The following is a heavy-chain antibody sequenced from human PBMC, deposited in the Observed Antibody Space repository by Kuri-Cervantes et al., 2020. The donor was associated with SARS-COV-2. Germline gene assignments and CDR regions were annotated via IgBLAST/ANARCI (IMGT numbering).Heavy chain of an antibody. CDR1: GGTFSSYA. Sequence: AVKVSCKASGGTFSSYAISWVRQAPGQGLEWMGMIIPIFGTANYAQKFQGRVTITTDESTSTASMELSSLRSEDTAVYYCAREQPDATFFDYWGQGTLVTVSS. CDR2: IIPIFGTA. D-gene: IGHD6-13*01. CDR3: AREQPDATFFDY. J-gene: IGHJ4*02. V-gene: IGHV1-69*05.